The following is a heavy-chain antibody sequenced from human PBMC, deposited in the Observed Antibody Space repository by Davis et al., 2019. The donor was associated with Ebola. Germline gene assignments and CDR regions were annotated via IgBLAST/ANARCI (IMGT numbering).Heavy chain of an antibody. V-gene: IGHV1-69*04. J-gene: IGHJ5*02. CDR1: GGTFSSYA. D-gene: IGHD5-12*01. CDR2: IIPLLGIP. Sequence: SVKVSCKASGGTFSSYAISWVRQAPGQGLEWMGRIIPLLGIPNYAQKFQGRVTITADKSTSTAYMELSSLRSEDTAVYYCARDLVATDGWFDPWGQGTLVTVSS. CDR3: ARDLVATDGWFDP.